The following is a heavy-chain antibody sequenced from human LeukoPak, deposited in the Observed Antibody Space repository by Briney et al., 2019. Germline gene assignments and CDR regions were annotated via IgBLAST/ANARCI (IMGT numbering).Heavy chain of an antibody. V-gene: IGHV1-8*03. Sequence: GASVKVSCKASGYDFNFYDINWVRQAPGKGLEWMGWMNPKRGDTGYAQSFQGRLTITRDMSTSTPYMELNRLTSEDTAVYYCVRVADGYSSGWFDSWGQGTLVTVSS. CDR2: MNPKRGDT. D-gene: IGHD6-25*01. CDR3: VRVADGYSSGWFDS. J-gene: IGHJ5*01. CDR1: GYDFNFYD.